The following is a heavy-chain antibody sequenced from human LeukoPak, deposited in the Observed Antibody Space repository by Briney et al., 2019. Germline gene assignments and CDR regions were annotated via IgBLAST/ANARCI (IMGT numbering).Heavy chain of an antibody. Sequence: PSGGSLRLSCAASGFTFRSYAMHWVRQAPGKGLEWEAAISYDGSSKYYANSVKGRFTISRDNSKNTLFLEMNSLRAEDTAIYYCARGYTYSVLGGYQYPLDVWGQGTTVTVS. V-gene: IGHV3-30*04. D-gene: IGHD5/OR15-5a*01. CDR2: ISYDGSSK. CDR1: GFTFRSYA. CDR3: ARGYTYSVLGGYQYPLDV. J-gene: IGHJ6*02.